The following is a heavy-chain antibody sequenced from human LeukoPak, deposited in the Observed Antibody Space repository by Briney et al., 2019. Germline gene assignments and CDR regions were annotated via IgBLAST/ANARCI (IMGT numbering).Heavy chain of an antibody. CDR2: IYHSGST. V-gene: IGHV4-4*02. Sequence: SETLSLTCAVSGGSISSSNWWSWVRQPPGKGLEWIGEIYHSGSTNYNPSLKSRVTISVDKSKNQFSLKLSSVTAADTAVYYCATDGTQQNLLWFGEWGQGTLVTVSS. D-gene: IGHD3-10*01. CDR1: GGSISSSNW. CDR3: ATDGTQQNLLWFGE. J-gene: IGHJ4*02.